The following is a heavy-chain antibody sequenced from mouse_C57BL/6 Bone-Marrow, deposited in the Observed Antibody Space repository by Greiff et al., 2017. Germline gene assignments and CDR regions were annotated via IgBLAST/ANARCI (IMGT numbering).Heavy chain of an antibody. CDR1: GYTFTSYW. Sequence: QVQLKQPGAELVMPGASVKLSCKASGYTFTSYWMHWVKQRPGQGLEWIGEIDPSDSYTNYNQKFKGKSTLTVDKSSSTAYMQLSSLTSEDSAVYYCARDYSNPYAMDYWGQGTSVTVSS. D-gene: IGHD2-5*01. J-gene: IGHJ4*01. CDR3: ARDYSNPYAMDY. V-gene: IGHV1-69*01. CDR2: IDPSDSYT.